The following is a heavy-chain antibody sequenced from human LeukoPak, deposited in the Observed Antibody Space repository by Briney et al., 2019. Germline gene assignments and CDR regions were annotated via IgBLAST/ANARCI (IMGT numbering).Heavy chain of an antibody. V-gene: IGHV2-5*02. CDR1: GFSLSTSAVG. J-gene: IGHJ4*02. CDR2: IYWDDDN. D-gene: IGHD4-17*01. Sequence: SGPTLVNPTQTLTLTCTFSGFSLSTSAVGVGRIRQPPGKALGWLALIYWDDDNRYSPSLRSRLTITKDTSKNQVVLTMTNMDPVDTATYYCAHYGDYRFMYYFDYWGQGTLVTVSS. CDR3: AHYGDYRFMYYFDY.